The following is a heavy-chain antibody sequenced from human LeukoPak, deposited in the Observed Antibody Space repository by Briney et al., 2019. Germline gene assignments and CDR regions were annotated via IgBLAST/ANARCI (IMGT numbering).Heavy chain of an antibody. Sequence: GGSLRLSCAASGFTVSSNYMSWVRQAPGKGLEWVGRIKSKTDGGTTDYAAPVKGRFTISRDDSKNTLYLQMNSLKTEDTAVYYCTAGYCSSTSCYTLRNYYGMDVWGQGTTVTVSS. CDR1: GFTVSSNY. D-gene: IGHD2-2*02. J-gene: IGHJ6*02. CDR3: TAGYCSSTSCYTLRNYYGMDV. V-gene: IGHV3-15*01. CDR2: IKSKTDGGTT.